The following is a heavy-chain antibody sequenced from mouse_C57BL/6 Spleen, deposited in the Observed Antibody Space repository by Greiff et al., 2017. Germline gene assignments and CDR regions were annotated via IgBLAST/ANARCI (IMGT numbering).Heavy chain of an antibody. D-gene: IGHD2-1*01. V-gene: IGHV10-3*01. CDR3: VRDKELYYGNLEYYFDD. J-gene: IGHJ2*01. CDR2: IRSKSSNYAT. Sequence: EVQGVESGGGLVQPKGSLKLSCAASGFTFNTYAMHWVRQAPGKGLEWVARIRSKSSNYATYYADSVQDRFTISSDDSQSMRYLQMNKLKTEDTAMYYCVRDKELYYGNLEYYFDDWGQGTTRTVSA. CDR1: GFTFNTYA.